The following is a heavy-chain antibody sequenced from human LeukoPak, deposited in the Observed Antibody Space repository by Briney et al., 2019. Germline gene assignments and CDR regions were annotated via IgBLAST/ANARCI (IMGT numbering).Heavy chain of an antibody. D-gene: IGHD4-11*01. V-gene: IGHV4-59*08. J-gene: IGHJ4*02. CDR2: IYYSGST. CDR3: ARHIIYSKKPSFDH. Sequence: SETLSLTCTVSGGSISSYYWSWIRQPPGKGLEWIGYIYYSGSTNYNPSLKSRVTISVDTSKNQFSLKLSSVTAADTAVYYCARHIIYSKKPSFDHWGQGTLVTVSS. CDR1: GGSISSYY.